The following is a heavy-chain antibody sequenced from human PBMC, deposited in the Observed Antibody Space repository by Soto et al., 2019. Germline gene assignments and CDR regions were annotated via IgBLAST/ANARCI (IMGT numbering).Heavy chain of an antibody. D-gene: IGHD3-10*01. CDR3: ALHYGSGSNYYYYGMDV. J-gene: IGHJ6*02. Sequence: QVQLVQSGAEVKKPGSSVKVSCKASGGTFSSYAISWVRQAPGQGLEWMGGIIPIFGTADYAQKFQGRVTITADESTCTAYMELSSLRSEDTAVYYCALHYGSGSNYYYYGMDVWGQGTTVTVSS. V-gene: IGHV1-69*12. CDR2: IIPIFGTA. CDR1: GGTFSSYA.